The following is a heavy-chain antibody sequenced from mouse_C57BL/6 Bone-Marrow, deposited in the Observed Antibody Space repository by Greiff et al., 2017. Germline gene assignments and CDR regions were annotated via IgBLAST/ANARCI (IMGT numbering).Heavy chain of an antibody. J-gene: IGHJ3*01. V-gene: IGHV1-61*01. Sequence: QVQLQQPGAELVRPGSSVKLSCKASGYTFTSYWMDWVKQRPGQGLEWIGNIYPSDSETHYTQKFKDKATLTVDKSSSTAYMQLSSLTSEDSAVYDCAKRKVVDSWIAYWGQGTLVTVSA. D-gene: IGHD1-1*01. CDR2: IYPSDSET. CDR3: AKRKVVDSWIAY. CDR1: GYTFTSYW.